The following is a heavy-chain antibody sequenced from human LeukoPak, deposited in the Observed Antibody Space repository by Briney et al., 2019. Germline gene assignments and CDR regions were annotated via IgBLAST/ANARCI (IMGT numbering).Heavy chain of an antibody. CDR3: AKLGGLDP. V-gene: IGHV3-9*01. J-gene: IGHJ5*02. Sequence: GGSLRLSCAASGFTFDDYAMHWVRQAPGKGLEWVSGISWNSGSIGYADSVKGRFTISRDNAKNSLYLQMNSLRAEDTALYYCAKLGGLDPWGQGTLVTVSS. CDR2: ISWNSGSI. CDR1: GFTFDDYA.